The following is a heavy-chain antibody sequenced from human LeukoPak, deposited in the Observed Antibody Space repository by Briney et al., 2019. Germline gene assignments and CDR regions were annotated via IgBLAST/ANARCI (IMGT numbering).Heavy chain of an antibody. V-gene: IGHV1-18*01. J-gene: IGHJ4*02. Sequence: ASAKVSCKASGYTFTSYGISWVRQAPGQGLEWMGWISAYNGNTNYAQKLQGRVTMTTDTSTSTAYMEVRSLRSDDTAVYYCARVGYDYVWGSYRSDWGQGTLVTVSS. D-gene: IGHD3-16*02. CDR2: ISAYNGNT. CDR3: ARVGYDYVWGSYRSD. CDR1: GYTFTSYG.